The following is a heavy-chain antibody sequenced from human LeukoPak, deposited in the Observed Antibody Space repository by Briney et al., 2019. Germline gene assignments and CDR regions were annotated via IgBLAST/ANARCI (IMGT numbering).Heavy chain of an antibody. Sequence: GGSLRLSCAASGFTFSTYSMNWIRQAPGKGLEWVSSISSSSSYIYYADSVKGRFTISRDNTKNSLYLQMNSLRAEDTAVYYCARWSGMATVTSDYWGQGTLVTVSS. D-gene: IGHD5-24*01. CDR1: GFTFSTYS. CDR2: ISSSSSYI. V-gene: IGHV3-21*01. CDR3: ARWSGMATVTSDY. J-gene: IGHJ4*02.